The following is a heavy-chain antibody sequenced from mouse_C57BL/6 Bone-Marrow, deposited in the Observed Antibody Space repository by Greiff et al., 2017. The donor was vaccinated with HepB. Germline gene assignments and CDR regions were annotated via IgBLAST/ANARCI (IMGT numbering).Heavy chain of an antibody. D-gene: IGHD2-4*01. CDR1: GYTFTSYW. CDR2: IDPETGGT. V-gene: IGHV1-15*01. CDR3: TRKCDSYYFDY. J-gene: IGHJ2*01. Sequence: QVQLQQPGAELVRPGTSVKLSCKASGYTFTSYWMHWVKQTPVHGLEWIGAIDPETGGTAYNQKFKGKAILTADKSSSTAYMELRSLTSEDSAVYYCTRKCDSYYFDYWGQGTTLTVSS.